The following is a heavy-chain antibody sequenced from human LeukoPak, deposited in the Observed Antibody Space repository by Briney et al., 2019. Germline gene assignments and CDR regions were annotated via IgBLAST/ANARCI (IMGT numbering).Heavy chain of an antibody. Sequence: GRSLRLSCAASGFTFSSYAMHWVRQAPGKGLEWVAVISYDGSNKYYADSVKGRFTISRDNSKNTLYLQMNSLRAEDTAVYYCARIWVSPKGPVTNRYDGMDVWGKGTTVTVSS. CDR2: ISYDGSNK. D-gene: IGHD4-17*01. CDR3: ARIWVSPKGPVTNRYDGMDV. CDR1: GFTFSSYA. J-gene: IGHJ6*04. V-gene: IGHV3-30*04.